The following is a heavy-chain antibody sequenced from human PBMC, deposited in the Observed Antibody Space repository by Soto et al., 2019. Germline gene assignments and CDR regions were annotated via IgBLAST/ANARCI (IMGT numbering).Heavy chain of an antibody. CDR2: IIPIFGTA. Sequence: SVKVSCKASGGTFSSYAISWVRQAPGQGLEWMGGIIPIFGTANYAQKFQGRVTITADESTSTAYMELSSLRSEDTAVYYCARGFGYSSGWYTWFDPWGQGTLVTVSS. D-gene: IGHD6-19*01. V-gene: IGHV1-69*13. CDR1: GGTFSSYA. CDR3: ARGFGYSSGWYTWFDP. J-gene: IGHJ5*02.